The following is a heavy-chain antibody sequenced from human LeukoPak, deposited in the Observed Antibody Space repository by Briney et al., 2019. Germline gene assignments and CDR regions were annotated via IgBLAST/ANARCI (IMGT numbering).Heavy chain of an antibody. CDR3: AKDFIAVPHYWYFDL. J-gene: IGHJ2*01. D-gene: IGHD6-19*01. CDR1: GFTFDDYA. CDR2: ISWNSGSI. Sequence: GGSLRLSCAASGFTFDDYAMPWVRQAPGKGLEWVSGISWNSGSIGYADSVKGRFTISRDNAKNSLYLQMNSLRAEDTALYYCAKDFIAVPHYWYFDLWGRGTLVTVSS. V-gene: IGHV3-9*01.